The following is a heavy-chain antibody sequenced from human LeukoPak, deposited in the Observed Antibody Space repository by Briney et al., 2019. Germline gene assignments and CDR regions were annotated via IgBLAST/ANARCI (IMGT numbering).Heavy chain of an antibody. V-gene: IGHV4-59*01. CDR3: ARASEDYYYYYMDV. CDR1: GGSISSYF. D-gene: IGHD1-14*01. CDR2: IYYSGST. J-gene: IGHJ6*03. Sequence: PSETLSLTGTVSGGSISSYFWSWLRQPPGKGLQWIGYIYYSGSTIYNPSLESRVTISVDTSKNQFSLKLSSVTAADTAVYYCARASEDYYYYYMDVWGKGTTVTISS.